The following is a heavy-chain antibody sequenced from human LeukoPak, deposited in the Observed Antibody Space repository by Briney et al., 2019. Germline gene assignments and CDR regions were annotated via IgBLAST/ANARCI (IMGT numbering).Heavy chain of an antibody. CDR3: GEGDFDRPYYDY. D-gene: IGHD3-9*01. CDR1: GFTFDDYA. J-gene: IGHJ4*02. Sequence: GGSLRLSCAASGFTFDDYAMHWVRQAPGKGLDWVSLISGDGGSTYYADSVKGRFTISRDNSKNSLYPQMNSLRTEDTALYYCGEGDFDRPYYDYWGQGTLVTVSS. V-gene: IGHV3-43*02. CDR2: ISGDGGST.